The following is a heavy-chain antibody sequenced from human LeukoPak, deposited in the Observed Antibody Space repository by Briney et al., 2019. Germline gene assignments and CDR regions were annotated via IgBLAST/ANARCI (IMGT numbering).Heavy chain of an antibody. CDR3: ARGFRLGNYDFWSGYYYYFDY. CDR1: GGSFSGYY. D-gene: IGHD3-3*01. V-gene: IGHV4-34*01. Sequence: PSETLSLTCAVYGGSFSGYYWSWIRQPPGKGLEWIGEINHSGSTNYNPSLKSRVTISVDTSKNQFSLKLSSVTAADTAVYYCARGFRLGNYDFWSGYYYYFDYWGQGTLVTVSS. CDR2: INHSGST. J-gene: IGHJ4*01.